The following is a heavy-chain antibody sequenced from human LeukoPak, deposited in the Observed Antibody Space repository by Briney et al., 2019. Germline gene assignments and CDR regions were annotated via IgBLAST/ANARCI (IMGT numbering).Heavy chain of an antibody. D-gene: IGHD3-16*01. CDR2: INTYNGDT. Sequence: ASVKVSCKASGYTFTHYGITWVRQAPGQGLGWMGWINTYNGDTKCAQKLQGRVTMTTDTSTSTAFMELRSLRSDDSAVYYCARGIRSPLFDYWGLGTLVTVSP. V-gene: IGHV1-18*01. J-gene: IGHJ4*02. CDR1: GYTFTHYG. CDR3: ARGIRSPLFDY.